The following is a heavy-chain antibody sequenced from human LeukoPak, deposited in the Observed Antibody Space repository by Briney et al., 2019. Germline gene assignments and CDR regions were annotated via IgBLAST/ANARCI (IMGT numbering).Heavy chain of an antibody. CDR3: AKDFGYCSSTSRSGSFDY. Sequence: TGGSLRLSCAASGFTFDDYAMHWVRQAPGKGLEWVSGISWNSGSIGYADSVKGRFTISRDNAKNSLYLQMNSLRAEDTALYYCAKDFGYCSSTSRSGSFDYWGQGTLVTVSS. V-gene: IGHV3-9*01. CDR1: GFTFDDYA. J-gene: IGHJ4*02. D-gene: IGHD2-2*01. CDR2: ISWNSGSI.